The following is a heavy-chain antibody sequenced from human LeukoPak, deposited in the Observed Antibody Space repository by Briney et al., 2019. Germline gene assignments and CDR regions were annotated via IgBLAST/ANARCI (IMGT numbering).Heavy chain of an antibody. V-gene: IGHV3-21*01. CDR1: GFTFSSYS. CDR3: ARDDDSSGYYYFDY. CDR2: ISSSSSYI. D-gene: IGHD3-22*01. Sequence: GGSLRLSCAASGFTFSSYSMNWVRQAPGKGLEWVSSISSSSSYIYYADSVKGRFTISRDNAKNSLYLQMNSLRAEDTAVYYCARDDDSSGYYYFDYWGQGTLVTVSS. J-gene: IGHJ4*02.